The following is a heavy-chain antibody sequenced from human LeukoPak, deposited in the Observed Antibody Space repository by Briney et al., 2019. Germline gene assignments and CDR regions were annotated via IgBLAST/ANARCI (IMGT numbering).Heavy chain of an antibody. CDR2: MYISGST. CDR1: GVSVTNYY. V-gene: IGHV4-4*07. J-gene: IGHJ5*01. Sequence: SETLSLTCTVSGVSVTNYYWAWIRQPAGKGLEWIGRMYISGSTNYNPSLKSRVTISIDKSNNQFSLKLRSVTAADTAVYYCARDYLVGAPLDSWGHGTLVTVSS. D-gene: IGHD1-26*01. CDR3: ARDYLVGAPLDS.